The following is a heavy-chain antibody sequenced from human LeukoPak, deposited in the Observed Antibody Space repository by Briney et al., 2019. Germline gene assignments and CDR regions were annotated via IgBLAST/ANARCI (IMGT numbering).Heavy chain of an antibody. CDR1: GGSISSGSYY. J-gene: IGHJ4*02. CDR3: AREASSSWTGGFDY. D-gene: IGHD6-13*01. V-gene: IGHV4-61*02. Sequence: SETLSLTCTVSGGSISSGSYYWSWIRQPAGKGLEWIGRIYTSGSTNYSPSLKSRVTISVDTSKNQFSLKLSSVTAADTAVYYCAREASSSWTGGFDYWGQGTLVTVSS. CDR2: IYTSGST.